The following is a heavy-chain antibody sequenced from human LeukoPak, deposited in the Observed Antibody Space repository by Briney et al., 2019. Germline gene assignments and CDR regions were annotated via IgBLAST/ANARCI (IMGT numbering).Heavy chain of an antibody. Sequence: PGGSLRLSCAASGFTVSSSYMSWVRQAPGKGLEWVSTIYRDFSTYYADSVKGRFIISRDDSKNTAYLQMNSLKTEDTAVYYCTRMFDWLQAVDYWGQGTLVTVSS. J-gene: IGHJ4*02. D-gene: IGHD3-9*01. CDR3: TRMFDWLQAVDY. CDR1: GFTVSSSY. V-gene: IGHV3-66*01. CDR2: IYRDFST.